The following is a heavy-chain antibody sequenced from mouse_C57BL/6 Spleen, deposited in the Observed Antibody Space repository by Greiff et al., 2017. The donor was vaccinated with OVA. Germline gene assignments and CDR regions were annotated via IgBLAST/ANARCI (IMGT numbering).Heavy chain of an antibody. CDR2: ISSGSSNI. J-gene: IGHJ3*01. CDR3: ARPGSICWFAY. Sequence: EVKVVESGGGLVKPGGSLKLSCAASGFTFSDYGMHWVRQAPEKGLEWVAYISSGSSNIYYADTVKGRFTISRDNAKNTLFLQMISLRSEDTAMYYCARPGSICWFAYWGQGTLVTVSA. CDR1: GFTFSDYG. V-gene: IGHV5-17*01.